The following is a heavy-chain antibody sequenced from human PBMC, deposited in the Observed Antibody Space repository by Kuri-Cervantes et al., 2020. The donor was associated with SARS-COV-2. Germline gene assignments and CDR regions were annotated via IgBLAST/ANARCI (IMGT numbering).Heavy chain of an antibody. CDR2: VTETGTIT. CDR1: GFSFSTYA. Sequence: GESLKISCAASGFSFSTYAMSWVRQAPGKGLQWVATVTETGTITHYADSVRGRFTISRDNPRNTVYLQMNSLRAEDTAVYYCAKEPDYGEGHWGQGTLVTVSS. CDR3: AKEPDYGEGH. J-gene: IGHJ4*02. D-gene: IGHD4-17*01. V-gene: IGHV3-23*01.